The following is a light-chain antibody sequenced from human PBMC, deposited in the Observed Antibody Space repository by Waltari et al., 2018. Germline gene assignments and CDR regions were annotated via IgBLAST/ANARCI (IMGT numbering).Light chain of an antibody. J-gene: IGLJ1*01. V-gene: IGLV2-23*01. CDR2: EGS. Sequence: QSALTQPASVSGSPGQSITIPCPGTSRAVGRDNLVPWYQQHPGKAPKPMIYEGSKRPSGVSNRFSGSKSGNTASLTISGLQAEDEADYYCCSYAGSSTYVFGTGTKVTVL. CDR3: CSYAGSSTYV. CDR1: SRAVGRDNL.